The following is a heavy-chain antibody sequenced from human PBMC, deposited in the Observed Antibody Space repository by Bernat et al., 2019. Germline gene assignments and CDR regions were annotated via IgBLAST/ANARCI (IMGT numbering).Heavy chain of an antibody. D-gene: IGHD4-23*01. Sequence: EVQLVETGGGLIQPGGSLRLSCAASGFTVSSNYMSWVRQAPGKGLEWVSVIYSGGSTYYADSVKGRFTISRDNSKNTLYVQMNSLRAEDTAVYYRASRTVVPRLDYYYYGMDVWGQGTTVTVSS. CDR3: ASRTVVPRLDYYYYGMDV. J-gene: IGHJ6*01. V-gene: IGHV3-53*02. CDR2: IYSGGST. CDR1: GFTVSSNY.